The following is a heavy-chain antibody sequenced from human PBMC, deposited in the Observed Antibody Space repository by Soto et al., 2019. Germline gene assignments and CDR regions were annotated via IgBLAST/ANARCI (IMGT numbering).Heavy chain of an antibody. V-gene: IGHV3-30*04. CDR2: ISFDGTIQ. CDR1: GFSLSSYP. Sequence: QVQLVESGGGVVQPGRSLRLSCAASGFSLSSYPMHWVRQAPGKGPEWVAVISFDGTIQLYEDSVKGRFTISSDTSTNTLLLQMNSLTTEDTAMYYCARDKVPGPPDFCDGWGQGTLVTVSS. CDR3: ARDKVPGPPDFCDG. J-gene: IGHJ4*02. D-gene: IGHD3-3*01.